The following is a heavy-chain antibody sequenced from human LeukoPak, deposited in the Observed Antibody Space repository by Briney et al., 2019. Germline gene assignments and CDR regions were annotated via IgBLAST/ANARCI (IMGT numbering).Heavy chain of an antibody. CDR3: ARGIAAAGPVDY. V-gene: IGHV1-8*03. CDR1: GYTFTSYD. CDR2: MNPNSGNT. D-gene: IGHD6-13*01. Sequence: ASVKVSCKASGYTFTSYDINWVRQATGQGLEWMGWMNPNSGNTGYAQKFQGRVTITRNTSISTAYMELSSLRSEDTAVYYCARGIAAAGPVDYWGQGTLVTVSS. J-gene: IGHJ4*02.